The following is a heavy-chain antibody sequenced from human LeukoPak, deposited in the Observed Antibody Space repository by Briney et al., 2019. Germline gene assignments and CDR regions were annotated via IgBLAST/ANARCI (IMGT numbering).Heavy chain of an antibody. CDR3: ARDRGLRDFDY. Sequence: SETLSLTCTVSGGPISSYYWSWIRQSPGKGLEWIGYIYYSGTTNYNPSLKSRVTISVDTSKNQFSLKLSSVTAADTAVYFCARDRGLRDFDYWGQGTLVTVSS. CDR2: IYYSGTT. V-gene: IGHV4-59*01. J-gene: IGHJ4*02. CDR1: GGPISSYY. D-gene: IGHD4-17*01.